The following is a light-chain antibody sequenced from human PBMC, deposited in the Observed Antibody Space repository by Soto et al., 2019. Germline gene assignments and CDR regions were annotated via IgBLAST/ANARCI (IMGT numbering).Light chain of an antibody. V-gene: IGKV3-11*01. CDR1: QYVGTR. J-gene: IGKJ1*01. CDR2: DAS. Sequence: IILTQSLAAVSSPPEETGTPCSRASQYVGTRLAWYQHKPGQAARLLIYDASNRATGTPARFSGSGSGTDFTLTIISLEPEDFAVYYCQQRNNWPWKFGQGTKVDIK. CDR3: QQRNNWPWK.